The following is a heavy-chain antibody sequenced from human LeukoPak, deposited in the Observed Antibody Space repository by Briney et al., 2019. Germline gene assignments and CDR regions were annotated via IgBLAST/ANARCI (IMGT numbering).Heavy chain of an antibody. CDR2: INHSGST. Sequence: SETLSLTCAVYGGSFSGYYWSWIRQPPGKGLEWIGEINHSGSTNYNPSLKSRVTISVDTSKTQFSLKLSSVTAADTAVYYWARVGRGLHYWGQGTLLTVSS. CDR1: GGSFSGYY. CDR3: ARVGRGLHY. V-gene: IGHV4-34*01. J-gene: IGHJ4*02. D-gene: IGHD3-10*01.